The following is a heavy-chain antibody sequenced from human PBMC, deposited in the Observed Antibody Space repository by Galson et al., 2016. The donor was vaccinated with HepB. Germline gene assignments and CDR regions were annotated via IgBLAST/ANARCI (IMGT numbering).Heavy chain of an antibody. Sequence: CAISGDSVSSNSAAWTWIRQSPLRGLEWLGRTYYRSKWYNDYAVSVKSRINIHPDTSKNQFSLQLNSVTPEETAVYYCARVRCSTFRCQNWFDPWGQGTLVTVSS. CDR2: TYYRSKWYN. CDR1: GDSVSSNSAA. V-gene: IGHV6-1*01. D-gene: IGHD2/OR15-2a*01. CDR3: ARVRCSTFRCQNWFDP. J-gene: IGHJ5*02.